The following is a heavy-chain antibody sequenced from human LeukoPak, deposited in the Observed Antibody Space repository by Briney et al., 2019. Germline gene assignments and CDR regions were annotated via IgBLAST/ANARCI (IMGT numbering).Heavy chain of an antibody. CDR3: ARVGFWSGYPGGRGMDV. J-gene: IGHJ6*02. D-gene: IGHD3-3*01. V-gene: IGHV1-46*01. CDR1: GYTFTSYY. Sequence: ASVKVSCKAYGYTFTSYYMHWVRQAPGQGLEWMGIINPSGGSTSYAQKFQGRVTMTRDTSTSTVYMELSSLRSEDTAVYYCARVGFWSGYPGGRGMDVWGQGTTVTASS. CDR2: INPSGGST.